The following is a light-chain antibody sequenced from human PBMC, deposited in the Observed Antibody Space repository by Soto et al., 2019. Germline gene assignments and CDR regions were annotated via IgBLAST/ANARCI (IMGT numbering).Light chain of an antibody. CDR1: QSLRAS. CDR2: GAS. CDR3: QPYNNWPLT. V-gene: IGKV3-15*01. J-gene: IGKJ4*01. Sequence: EIVMTQSPVTLSVSPGDTATLSCRASQSLRASLAWYQQKPGQAPRLLIYGASNRATGVPARFSGSRSGPEFTLTINSLQSEDFAIYYCQPYNNWPLTFGGGTKVDIK.